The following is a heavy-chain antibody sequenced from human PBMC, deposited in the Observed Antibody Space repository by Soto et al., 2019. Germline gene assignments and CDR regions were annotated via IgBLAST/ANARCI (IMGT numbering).Heavy chain of an antibody. Sequence: SAPTLVNPKQTLILTCAFSGFSLSRKGMSVSWIRQPPGKALEFLALIDWEEEKFYSPSLRTRLTVSKDTSKSQVVLTLTNVDPVDTATYYCTRSTNWNYECYFDYWGQGTLVTVSS. V-gene: IGHV2-70*01. CDR3: TRSTNWNYECYFDY. J-gene: IGHJ4*02. D-gene: IGHD1-7*01. CDR1: GFSLSRKGMS. CDR2: IDWEEEK.